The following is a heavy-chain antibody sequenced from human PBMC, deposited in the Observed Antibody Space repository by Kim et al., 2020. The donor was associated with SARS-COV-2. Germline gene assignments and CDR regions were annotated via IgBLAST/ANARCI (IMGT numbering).Heavy chain of an antibody. Sequence: SETLSLTCSVSGVSISRYFCSWIRQPPGKGLEWIGFIYYTGSTNYNPSLKGRVTISLDTPKNQVSLSLNSVTAADTAAYYCATYGGNSGFDNWCPVTLFT. CDR3: ATYGGNSGFDN. J-gene: IGHJ4*02. D-gene: IGHD4-17*01. CDR2: IYYTGST. CDR1: GVSISRYF. V-gene: IGHV4-59*13.